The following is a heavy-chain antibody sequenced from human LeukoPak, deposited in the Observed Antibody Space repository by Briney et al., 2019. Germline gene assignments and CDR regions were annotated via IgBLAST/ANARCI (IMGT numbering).Heavy chain of an antibody. D-gene: IGHD3-22*01. CDR2: IYYSGST. V-gene: IGHV4-59*01. J-gene: IGHJ5*02. CDR3: ARHRYYYDSTGYYYQP. Sequence: PSETLSLTCTVSGASISSYYWSWIRQPPGKGLEWIGYIYYSGSTNYNPSLKSRVTISVDTSKNQFSLRLSSVTAADTAVYYCARHRYYYDSTGYYYQPWGQGNPGHRLL. CDR1: GASISSYY.